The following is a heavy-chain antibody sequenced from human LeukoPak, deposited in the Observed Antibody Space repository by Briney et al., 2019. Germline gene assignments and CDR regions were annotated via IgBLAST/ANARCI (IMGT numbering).Heavy chain of an antibody. J-gene: IGHJ4*02. CDR1: GFTFNFYA. CDR2: ISYEGFNK. D-gene: IGHD3-10*01. V-gene: IGHV3-30*18. CDR3: AKDGGYYFGSANYDPSVPDY. Sequence: GKSLRLSCAASGFTFNFYAMHWVRQAPGKGLEWVALISYEGFNKYYADSVKGRFTISRDDSKNTLYLLMNGLRAEDTAVYYCAKDGGYYFGSANYDPSVPDYWGQGTMVTVSS.